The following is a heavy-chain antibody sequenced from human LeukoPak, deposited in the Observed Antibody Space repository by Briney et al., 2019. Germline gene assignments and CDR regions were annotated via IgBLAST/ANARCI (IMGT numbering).Heavy chain of an antibody. D-gene: IGHD6-19*01. CDR3: GRLPSGWYYFDY. J-gene: IGHJ4*02. CDR1: GGISSSSYH. CDR2: IYYSGTP. Sequence: SETLPLTCTVSGGISSSSYHWGWIRPPPGKGLEWIGSIYYSGTPYYNPSLKSRVTISVDTSKNQFSLKLSSVTAADTAVYYCGRLPSGWYYFDYWGQGTLVTVSS. V-gene: IGHV4-39*01.